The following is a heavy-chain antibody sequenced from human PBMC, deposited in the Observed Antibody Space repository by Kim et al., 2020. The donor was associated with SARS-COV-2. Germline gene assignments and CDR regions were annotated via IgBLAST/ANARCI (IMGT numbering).Heavy chain of an antibody. V-gene: IGHV1-18*04. CDR2: ISAYNGNT. J-gene: IGHJ6*02. CDR1: GYTFTSYG. Sequence: ASVKVSCKASGYTFTSYGISWVRQAPGQGLEWMGWISAYNGNTNYAQKLQGRVTMTTDTSTSTAYMELRSLRSDDTAVYYCARRLGELSLYYYYGMDVWGQGTTVTVSS. CDR3: ARRLGELSLYYYYGMDV. D-gene: IGHD3-16*02.